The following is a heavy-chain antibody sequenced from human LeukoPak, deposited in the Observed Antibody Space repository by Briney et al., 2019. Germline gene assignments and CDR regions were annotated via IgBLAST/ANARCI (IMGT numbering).Heavy chain of an antibody. CDR3: ARSRAVAGVRGAFDI. CDR2: IYTSGST. CDR1: GGSISSYY. V-gene: IGHV4-4*07. D-gene: IGHD6-19*01. J-gene: IGHJ3*02. Sequence: SETLSLTCTVSGGSISSYYWSWIRQPAGKGLEWIGRIYTSGSTNYNPSLKSRVTMSVDTSKNQFSLKLSSVTAADTAVYYCARSRAVAGVRGAFDIWGQGTMVTVSS.